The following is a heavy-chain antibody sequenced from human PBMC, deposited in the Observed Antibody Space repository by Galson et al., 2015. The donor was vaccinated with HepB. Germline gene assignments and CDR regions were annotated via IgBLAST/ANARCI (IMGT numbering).Heavy chain of an antibody. CDR2: IWYDGSNK. Sequence: SLRLSCAASGFTFSSYGMHWVRQAPGKGLEWVAVIWYDGSNKYYADSVKGRFTISRDNSKNTLYLQMNSLRAEDTAVYYCARDSHYDSSGYPDNWGQGTLVTVSS. V-gene: IGHV3-33*01. CDR1: GFTFSSYG. D-gene: IGHD3-22*01. CDR3: ARDSHYDSSGYPDN. J-gene: IGHJ4*02.